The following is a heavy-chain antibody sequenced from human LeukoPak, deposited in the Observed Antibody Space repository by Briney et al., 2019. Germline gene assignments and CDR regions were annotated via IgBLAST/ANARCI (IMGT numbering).Heavy chain of an antibody. Sequence: GGSLRLSCAGSGFTVSSSTMSWIRQAPGKGLEWVSNFYSDALDGITNYADSVKGRFTISRDNSQNTLYLQMNSLRVEDTATYYCAREIGGGHHYFEHWGQGTVVTVSS. V-gene: IGHV3-53*01. J-gene: IGHJ4*02. D-gene: IGHD1-26*01. CDR3: AREIGGGHHYFEH. CDR1: GFTVSSST. CDR2: FYSDALDGIT.